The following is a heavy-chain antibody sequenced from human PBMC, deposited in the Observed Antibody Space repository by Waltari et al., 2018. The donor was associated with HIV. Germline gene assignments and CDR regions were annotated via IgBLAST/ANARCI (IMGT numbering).Heavy chain of an antibody. J-gene: IGHJ5*02. CDR3: ARDPEPHCSSTSCYRFDP. D-gene: IGHD2-2*01. V-gene: IGHV4-4*02. CDR2: IYHSGST. Sequence: QVQLQESGPGLVKPSGTLSLTCAVSGGSISSSNWWCWVSQPPGKGLEWIGEIYHSGSTNYNPSLKSRVTISVDKSKNQFSLKLSSVTAADTAVYYCARDPEPHCSSTSCYRFDPWGQGTLVTVSS. CDR1: GGSISSSNW.